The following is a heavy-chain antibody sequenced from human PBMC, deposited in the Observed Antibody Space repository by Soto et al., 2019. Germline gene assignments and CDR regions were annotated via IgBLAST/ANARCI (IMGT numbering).Heavy chain of an antibody. V-gene: IGHV3-48*01. Sequence: GGSLRLSCAASGFTFSTYGMNWVRQAPGKGLEWVSYIGVISSTIYYTDSVKGRFTISRDNAKNSLFLQMNSLRAEDTAVYYCARDYGYGFDIWGQGTVVTVSS. CDR3: ARDYGYGFDI. J-gene: IGHJ3*02. D-gene: IGHD4-17*01. CDR2: IGVISSTI. CDR1: GFTFSTYG.